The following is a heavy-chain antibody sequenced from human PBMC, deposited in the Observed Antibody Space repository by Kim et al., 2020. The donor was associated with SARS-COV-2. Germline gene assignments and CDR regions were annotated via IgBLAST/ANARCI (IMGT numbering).Heavy chain of an antibody. CDR1: GFTFSSYS. Sequence: GGSLRLSCAASGFTFSSYSMNWVRQAPGKGLEWVSSISSSSSYIYYADSVKGRFTISRDNAKNSLYLQMNSLRAEDTAVYYCAREGYSSGWNWFDPWGQGTLVTVSS. CDR3: AREGYSSGWNWFDP. CDR2: ISSSSSYI. J-gene: IGHJ5*02. D-gene: IGHD6-19*01. V-gene: IGHV3-21*01.